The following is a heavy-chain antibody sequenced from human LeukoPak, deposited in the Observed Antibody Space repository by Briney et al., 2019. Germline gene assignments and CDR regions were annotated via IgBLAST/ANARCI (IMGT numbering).Heavy chain of an antibody. CDR3: ARDPSYYYDSSGYYSVEGWFDP. D-gene: IGHD3-22*01. CDR2: INPNSGGT. V-gene: IGHV1-2*02. J-gene: IGHJ5*02. CDR1: GYTFTGYY. Sequence: ASVKVSCKASGYTFTGYYMHWVRQAPGQGLEWMGWINPNSGGTNYAQKFQGRGTMTRDTSISTAYMELSRLRSDDTAVYYCARDPSYYYDSSGYYSVEGWFDPWGQGTLVTVSS.